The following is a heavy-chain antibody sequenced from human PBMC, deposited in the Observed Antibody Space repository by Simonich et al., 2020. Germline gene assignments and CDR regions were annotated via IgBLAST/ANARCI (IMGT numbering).Heavy chain of an antibody. CDR2: ISMSSSYI. V-gene: IGHV3-21*01. D-gene: IGHD1-1*01. CDR3: ARANERDY. Sequence: EVQLVESGGGLVKPGGSLRLSCAASGFTFSSYSMNWVRQAPGKGREGVLSISMSSSYIYYADSVKGRFTISRDNAKNSLYLQMNSLRAEDTAVYYCARANERDYWGQGTLVTVSS. CDR1: GFTFSSYS. J-gene: IGHJ4*02.